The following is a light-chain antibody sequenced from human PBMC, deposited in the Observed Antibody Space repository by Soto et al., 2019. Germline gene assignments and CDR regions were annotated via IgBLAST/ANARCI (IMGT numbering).Light chain of an antibody. CDR1: QSVKTF. J-gene: IGKJ5*01. CDR2: DAS. CDR3: QQRSNWPPIT. V-gene: IGKV3-11*01. Sequence: DIVLTQSPATLSLSPGERATLSCRASQSVKTFLVWYQQRPGQPPRLLIHDASHRAAGIPARFSGSGFGTDFTLTISSLEPEDAAVYYCQQRSNWPPITFGQGTRLEIK.